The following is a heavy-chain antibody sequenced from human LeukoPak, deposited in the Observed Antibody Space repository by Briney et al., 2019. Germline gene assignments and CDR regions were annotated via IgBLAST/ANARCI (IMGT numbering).Heavy chain of an antibody. CDR1: GGTFSTYS. V-gene: IGHV1-69*01. J-gene: IGHJ4*02. D-gene: IGHD4/OR15-4a*01. Sequence: SVKVSCKASGGTFSTYSTSWVRQAPGHGLEWMGGVIPVFGTSVYAQKFQDRVTITADESTSTAYMELRSLRSDDTAVYYCARSRTPYANSYFDDWGQGTLVIVSS. CDR2: VIPVFGTS. CDR3: ARSRTPYANSYFDD.